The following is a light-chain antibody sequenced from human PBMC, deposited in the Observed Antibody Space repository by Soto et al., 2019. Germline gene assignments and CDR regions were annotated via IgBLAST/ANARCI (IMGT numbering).Light chain of an antibody. CDR3: QQYYSGRT. Sequence: QSVLTQPPSASGTPGQTVTISCTGSSSNIGSNTVNWYQQLPGTAPKLLIYSNNQRPSGVPDRFSGSGSGTDFTLTISSLQAEDVATYYCQQYYSGRTFGQGTK. CDR2: SNN. V-gene: IGLV1-44*01. CDR1: SSNIGSNT. J-gene: IGLJ3*02.